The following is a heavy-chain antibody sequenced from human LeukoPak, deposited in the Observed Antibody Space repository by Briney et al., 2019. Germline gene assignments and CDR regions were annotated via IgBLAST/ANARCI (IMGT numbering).Heavy chain of an antibody. CDR1: GGSFSGYY. CDR3: AKDQDPGGWYDYLDY. J-gene: IGHJ4*02. V-gene: IGHV4-34*01. CDR2: INHSGST. Sequence: SETLSLTCAVYGGSFSGYYWSWIRQPPGKGLEWIGVINHSGSTNYNPSLKSRVTISVDTSKNQFSPKLSSVTAADTAVYYCAKDQDPGGWYDYLDYWGQGTLVTVSS. D-gene: IGHD6-19*01.